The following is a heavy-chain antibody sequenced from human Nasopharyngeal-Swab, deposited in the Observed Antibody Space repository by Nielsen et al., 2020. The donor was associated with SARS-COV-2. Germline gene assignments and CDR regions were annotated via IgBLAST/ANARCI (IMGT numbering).Heavy chain of an antibody. V-gene: IGHV3-7*01. CDR2: IKQDGSEK. J-gene: IGHJ4*02. Sequence: GGSLRLSCAASAFTFSGYWMSWVRQAPGKGLEWVASIKQDGSEKYYVDSVKGRFTISRDNAKNSLYLQMNSLRVEDTAVYYCARVPGGYDSSGYYFDQWGQGTLVTVSS. D-gene: IGHD3-22*01. CDR3: ARVPGGYDSSGYYFDQ. CDR1: AFTFSGYW.